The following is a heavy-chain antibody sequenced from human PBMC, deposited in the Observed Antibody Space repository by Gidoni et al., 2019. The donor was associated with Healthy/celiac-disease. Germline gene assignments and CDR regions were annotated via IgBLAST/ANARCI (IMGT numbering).Heavy chain of an antibody. CDR1: GYTFTSYD. CDR3: ARHIAVAGTKDYFDY. D-gene: IGHD6-19*01. J-gene: IGHJ4*02. Sequence: QVQLVQSGAEVKKPGAAVKGSCKASGYTFTSYDMHWVRQAAGQGLEWMGIINPSGGSTSYAQKFRGIGTMTRDTSTSTVYMELSSLRSEDTAVYYCARHIAVAGTKDYFDYWGQGTLVTVSS. V-gene: IGHV1-46*01. CDR2: INPSGGST.